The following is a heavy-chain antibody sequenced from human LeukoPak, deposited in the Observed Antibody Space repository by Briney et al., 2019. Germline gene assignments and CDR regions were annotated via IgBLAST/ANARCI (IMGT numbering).Heavy chain of an antibody. CDR3: ARDQIARYPSTFDF. CDR2: IKLDGSDK. D-gene: IGHD5/OR15-5a*01. CDR1: GLTFSSYS. V-gene: IGHV3-7*01. J-gene: IGHJ4*02. Sequence: GGSLRLSCAASGLTFSSYSMHWVRQAPGKGLEWVATIKLDGSDKYYVDSVKGRFTISRDNAKNSVYLQMNSLRAEDTAVYYCARDQIARYPSTFDFWGQGTLVTVSS.